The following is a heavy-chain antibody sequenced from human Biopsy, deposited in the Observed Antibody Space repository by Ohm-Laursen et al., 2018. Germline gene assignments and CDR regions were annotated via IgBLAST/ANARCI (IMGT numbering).Heavy chain of an antibody. CDR3: GRWRPGAADI. V-gene: IGHV3-72*01. D-gene: IGHD2-21*02. Sequence: SLRLSCTASGFTLSDHYIDWVRQAPGKGLEWVGRTKNKANSYTTEYAASVKGRFTISRDDSKNSLYLQMNSLKIEDTAVYYCGRWRPGAADIWGQGTVVTVSS. J-gene: IGHJ3*02. CDR1: GFTLSDHY. CDR2: TKNKANSYTT.